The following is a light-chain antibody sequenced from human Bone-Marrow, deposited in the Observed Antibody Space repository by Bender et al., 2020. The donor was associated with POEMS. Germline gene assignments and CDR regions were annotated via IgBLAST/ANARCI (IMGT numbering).Light chain of an antibody. CDR3: CSYAGSRTLV. CDR1: SGDVGRFDY. Sequence: QSALTQPPSASGSPGQSVTISCTGTSGDVGRFDYVSWYQQHPGKAPKLMIYEVNKRPSGVPDRFSGSRSGNTASLTVSGLQAEDEADYYCCSYAGSRTLVFGGGTKLTVL. V-gene: IGLV2-8*01. CDR2: EVN. J-gene: IGLJ2*01.